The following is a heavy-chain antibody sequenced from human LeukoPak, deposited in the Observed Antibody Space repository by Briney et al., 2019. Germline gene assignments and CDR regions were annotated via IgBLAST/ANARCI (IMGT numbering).Heavy chain of an antibody. CDR1: GFTFSSYA. D-gene: IGHD5-24*01. CDR2: ISGSGGST. CDR3: AKAPSWLTSYY. V-gene: IGHV3-23*01. Sequence: GGSLRLSCAASGFTFSSYAMTWVRQAPGKGLEWVSAISGSGGSTYYADSVKGRFTISRDNSKNTLYLQMNSLRAEDTAVYYCAKAPSWLTSYYWGQGTLVTVSS. J-gene: IGHJ4*02.